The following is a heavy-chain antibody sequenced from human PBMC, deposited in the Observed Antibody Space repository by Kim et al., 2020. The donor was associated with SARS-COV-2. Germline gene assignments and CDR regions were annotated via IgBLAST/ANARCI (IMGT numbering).Heavy chain of an antibody. Sequence: SETLSLTCTVSGGSISSGGYYWSWIRQHPGKGLEWIGYIYYSGSTYYNPSLKSRVTISVDTSKNQFSLKLSSVTAADTAVYYCARDLWFGGSFAFDIWGQGTMVTVSS. D-gene: IGHD3-10*01. CDR3: ARDLWFGGSFAFDI. V-gene: IGHV4-31*03. CDR1: GGSISSGGYY. J-gene: IGHJ3*02. CDR2: IYYSGST.